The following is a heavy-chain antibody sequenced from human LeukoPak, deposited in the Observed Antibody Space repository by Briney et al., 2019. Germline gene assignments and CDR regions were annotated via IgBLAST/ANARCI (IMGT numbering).Heavy chain of an antibody. J-gene: IGHJ3*02. V-gene: IGHV3-48*01. CDR2: LSRSTTTI. CDR3: ARVLLERPGIDSFDI. Sequence: PGGSLRLSCAASGFTLIYYSMEWVRQAPGEGLEWVSHLSRSTTTIYYADSVKGRFTISIDNAKNSLYLQMNSLRADDTAVYYCARVLLERPGIDSFDIWGRGTIVTVSS. D-gene: IGHD1-1*01. CDR1: GFTLIYYS.